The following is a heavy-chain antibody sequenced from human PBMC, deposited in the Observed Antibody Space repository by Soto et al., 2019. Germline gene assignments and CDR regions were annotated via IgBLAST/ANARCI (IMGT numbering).Heavy chain of an antibody. CDR3: ARDLRGSRTSRPWNYYGLDV. V-gene: IGHV4-61*08. CDR1: GGSVSSSVHY. CDR2: IYYSGST. J-gene: IGHJ6*02. Sequence: PSETLSLTCAVSGGSVSSSVHYWSWIRQPPGKGLEWTGNIYYSGSTNYNPSLKSRVTISVDTSKNQFSLKLSSVTAADTAVYYCARDLRGSRTSRPWNYYGLDVWGQGTTVTVSS. D-gene: IGHD2-2*01.